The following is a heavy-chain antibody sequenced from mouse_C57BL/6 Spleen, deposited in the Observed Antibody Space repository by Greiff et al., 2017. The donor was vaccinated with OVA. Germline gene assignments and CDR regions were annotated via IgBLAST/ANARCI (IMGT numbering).Heavy chain of an antibody. J-gene: IGHJ3*01. CDR1: GYTFTSYT. Sequence: VKLVESGAELARPGASVKMSCKASGYTFTSYTMHWVKQRPGQGLEWIGYINPSSGYTKYNQKFKDKATLTADKSSSTAYMQLSSLTSEDSAVYYCATLDYYGSSYDWGQGTLVTVSA. CDR3: ATLDYYGSSYD. CDR2: INPSSGYT. V-gene: IGHV1-4*01. D-gene: IGHD1-1*01.